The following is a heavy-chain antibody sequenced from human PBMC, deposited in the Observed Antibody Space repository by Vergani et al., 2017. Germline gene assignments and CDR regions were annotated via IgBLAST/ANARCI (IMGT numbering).Heavy chain of an antibody. D-gene: IGHD1-26*01. CDR1: GFTFDDYA. V-gene: IGHV3-9*01. CDR3: AKVKGEDGIGDY. CDR2: ISWNSGSI. J-gene: IGHJ4*02. Sequence: EVQLVESGGGLVQPGRSLRLSCAASGFTFDDYAMHWVRQAPGKGLEWVSGISWNSGSIGYADSVKGRFTISRANAKNSLYLQMSSLRAEDTALYYCAKVKGEDGIGDYWGQGTLVTVSS.